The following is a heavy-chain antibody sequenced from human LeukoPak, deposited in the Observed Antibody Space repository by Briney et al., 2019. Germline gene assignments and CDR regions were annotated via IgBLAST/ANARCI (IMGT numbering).Heavy chain of an antibody. CDR1: GYTFTSYG. V-gene: IGHV1-18*01. CDR2: ISAYNGNT. D-gene: IGHD6-13*01. CDR3: ARDRREYIAAAGPPDFDY. J-gene: IGHJ4*02. Sequence: ASVKVSCKASGYTFTSYGISWVRQAPGQGLEWMGWISAYNGNTNYAQKLQGRVTMTTDTSTSTAYTELRSLRSDDTAVYYCARDRREYIAAAGPPDFDYWGQGTLVTVSS.